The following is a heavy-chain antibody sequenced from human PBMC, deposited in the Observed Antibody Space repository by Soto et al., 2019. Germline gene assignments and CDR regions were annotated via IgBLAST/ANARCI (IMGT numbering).Heavy chain of an antibody. D-gene: IGHD6-6*01. CDR3: AREMGYSISYFDH. CDR1: GYSFTGFY. Sequence: QVQLVQSGAEVKKPGASVKVSCKTSGYSFTGFYIHWVRQAPGQGLEWMGRINPKSGGTDYAQKFQGRVTMTRDTSISTDSMEVSRLTSDDTGVYYCAREMGYSISYFDHWGQGTLVTVSS. V-gene: IGHV1-2*02. J-gene: IGHJ4*02. CDR2: INPKSGGT.